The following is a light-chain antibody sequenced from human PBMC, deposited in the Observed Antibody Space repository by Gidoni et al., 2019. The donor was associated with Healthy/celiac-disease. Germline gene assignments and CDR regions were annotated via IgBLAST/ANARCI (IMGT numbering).Light chain of an antibody. Sequence: DILMTPSPASLPVSLGERATINCKSSQSVLYSPNNKNYLAWYQQKPGQPPKLLMYWASTRESGVPERFSGSGSGTDFTLTISSMQAEDVAVYYCQQYYSTPYTFGQGTKLEIK. CDR3: QQYYSTPYT. CDR1: QSVLYSPNNKNY. J-gene: IGKJ2*01. CDR2: WAS. V-gene: IGKV4-1*01.